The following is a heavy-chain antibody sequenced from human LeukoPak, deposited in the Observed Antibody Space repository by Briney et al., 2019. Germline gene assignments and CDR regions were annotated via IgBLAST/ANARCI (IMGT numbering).Heavy chain of an antibody. CDR2: INHSGST. J-gene: IGHJ2*01. D-gene: IGHD3-9*01. CDR3: ARCEKKLRYFDWLFHWYFDL. Sequence: PSETLSLTCAVYGGSFSGYYWSWIRQPPGKGLEWIGEINHSGSTNYNPSLKSRVTISVDTSKNQFSLKLGSVTAADTAVYYCARCEKKLRYFDWLFHWYFDLWGRGTLVTVSS. V-gene: IGHV4-34*01. CDR1: GGSFSGYY.